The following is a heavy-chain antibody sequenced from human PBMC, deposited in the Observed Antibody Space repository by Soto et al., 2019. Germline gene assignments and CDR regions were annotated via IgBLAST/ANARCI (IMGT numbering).Heavy chain of an antibody. J-gene: IGHJ4*02. CDR1: GFTFSSYG. D-gene: IGHD6-13*01. CDR2: ISYDGSNK. Sequence: GGSLRLSCAASGFTFSSYGMHWVRQAPGKGLEWVAVISYDGSNKYYADSVKGRFTISRDNSKNTLYLQMNSLRAEDTAVYYCAKVPSSSWYYVDYWGQGTLVTGSS. CDR3: AKVPSSSWYYVDY. V-gene: IGHV3-30*18.